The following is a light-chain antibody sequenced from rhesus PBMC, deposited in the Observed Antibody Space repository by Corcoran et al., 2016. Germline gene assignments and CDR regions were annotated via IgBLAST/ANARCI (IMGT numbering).Light chain of an antibody. V-gene: IGKV1-22*01. CDR1: QSISSW. Sequence: DIQMTQSPSSLSASVGDTVTITCRASQSISSWLAWYQQKPGKAPRLLIYKASSLQIGVPSRFSGSGSVTDFTLTISSLQSEDFATYYCQQYSSSPYSFGQGTKVEIK. J-gene: IGKJ2*01. CDR2: KAS. CDR3: QQYSSSPYS.